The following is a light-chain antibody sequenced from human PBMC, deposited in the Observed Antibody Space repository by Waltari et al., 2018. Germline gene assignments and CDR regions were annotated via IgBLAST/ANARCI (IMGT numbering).Light chain of an antibody. V-gene: IGKV1-17*01. J-gene: IGKJ1*01. CDR2: AAA. CDR1: QGISTY. CDR3: LQYNSDPWT. Sequence: DIQMTQSPSSLSASAGYRVTITCRASQGISTYLNWDQQKPGKTPKRLLYAAASLESGVPSRFSGSGSGTDFTLTISSLQNEDFATYYCLQYNSDPWTFGQGTKGEIK.